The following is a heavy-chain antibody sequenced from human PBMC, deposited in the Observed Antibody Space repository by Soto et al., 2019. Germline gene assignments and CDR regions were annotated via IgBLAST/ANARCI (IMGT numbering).Heavy chain of an antibody. D-gene: IGHD2-15*01. J-gene: IGHJ6*03. CDR2: IQSGGST. V-gene: IGHV3-66*01. CDR3: SRDDVYCSGGSCYGVPMEA. Sequence: EVQLVESGGDLVQPGGSLRLSCAASGFTVSSHYMNWVRQAPGKGLEWVSLIQSGGSTFYADSVKGRFTISRDNSKNTLFLQMNSPRVEDTAMYYCSRDDVYCSGGSCYGVPMEAWGRGTTVTVSS. CDR1: GFTVSSHY.